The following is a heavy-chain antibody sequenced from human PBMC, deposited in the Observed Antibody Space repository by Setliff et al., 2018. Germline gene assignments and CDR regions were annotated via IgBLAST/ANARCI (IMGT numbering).Heavy chain of an antibody. CDR1: GGSISSYY. CDR3: ARADEGR. CDR2: IYHTGST. Sequence: SETLSLTCTVSGGSISSYYWSWIRQPPGKGLEWIGYIYHTGSTIYNPSLKSRVTMSVDTSKNQFSLKVRSATAADTAVYYCARADEGRWGQGTLVTVSS. V-gene: IGHV4-59*01. J-gene: IGHJ4*02.